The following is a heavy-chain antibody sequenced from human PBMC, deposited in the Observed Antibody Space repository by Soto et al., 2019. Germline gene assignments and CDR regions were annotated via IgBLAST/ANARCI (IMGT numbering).Heavy chain of an antibody. CDR3: ARAGNHTYYDFWSGYDYYYYYYMDV. Sequence: YSGSTNYHPSLQSRVTISVDTSKNQFSLKLSSVTPADTAVYYCARAGNHTYYDFWSGYDYYYYYYMDVWGKGTTVTVSS. D-gene: IGHD3-3*01. J-gene: IGHJ6*03. V-gene: IGHV4-59*08. CDR2: YSGST.